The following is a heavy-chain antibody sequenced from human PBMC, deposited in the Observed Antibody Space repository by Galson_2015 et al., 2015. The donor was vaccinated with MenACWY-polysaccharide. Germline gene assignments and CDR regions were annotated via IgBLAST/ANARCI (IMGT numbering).Heavy chain of an antibody. J-gene: IGHJ4*02. V-gene: IGHV1-18*01. CDR1: GYTFTNFG. CDR3: ARVSPNIGGSRELDS. Sequence: SVKVSCQASGYTFTNFGIMWVRQAPGQGLEWMGWISGYKGYTKYAQNLQGRLTMTTESSTATAHMELRSLTSDDSAVYFCARVSPNIGGSRELDSWGQGTLVTVAS. D-gene: IGHD3-10*01. CDR2: ISGYKGYT.